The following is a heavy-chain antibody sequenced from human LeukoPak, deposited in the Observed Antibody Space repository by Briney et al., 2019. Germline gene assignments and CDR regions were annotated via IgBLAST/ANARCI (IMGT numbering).Heavy chain of an antibody. J-gene: IGHJ2*01. Sequence: PSETLSLTCTVSGGSISSYYWSWIRQPPGKGLEWIGYIYYSGSTNYNPSLKSRVTISVDTSKNQFSLKLSSVTAADTAVYYCARGGIAARPHWYFDLWGRGTLVTVSS. V-gene: IGHV4-59*08. CDR3: ARGGIAARPHWYFDL. CDR2: IYYSGST. D-gene: IGHD6-6*01. CDR1: GGSISSYY.